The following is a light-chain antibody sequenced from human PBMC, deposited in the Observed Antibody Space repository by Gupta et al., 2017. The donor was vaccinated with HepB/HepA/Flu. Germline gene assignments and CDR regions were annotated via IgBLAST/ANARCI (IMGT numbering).Light chain of an antibody. J-gene: IGKJ2*04. CDR2: DAS. CDR3: QQYDNLPLCS. CDR1: QDISNY. Sequence: DIQMTQSPSSLSASVGDRVTITCQASQDISNYLNWYQQKPGKAPKLLIYDASNLETGVPSRFSGSGSGTDFTFTISSLQPEDIATYYRQQYDNLPLCSCGQGTKLEIK. V-gene: IGKV1-33*01.